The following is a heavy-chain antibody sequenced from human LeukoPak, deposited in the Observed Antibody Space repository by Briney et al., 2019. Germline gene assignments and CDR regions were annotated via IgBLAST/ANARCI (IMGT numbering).Heavy chain of an antibody. J-gene: IGHJ4*02. D-gene: IGHD5-12*01. CDR2: IASDGTI. V-gene: IGHV3-48*03. Sequence: PGGSLRLSCVASGFILSTSEMNWVRQAPGKGLEWVSFIASDGTIYYADSVKGRFTISRDNAKNSLYLQMNSLRAEDTAVYYCARDTGYSGYDRFDYWGQGTLVTVSS. CDR1: GFILSTSE. CDR3: ARDTGYSGYDRFDY.